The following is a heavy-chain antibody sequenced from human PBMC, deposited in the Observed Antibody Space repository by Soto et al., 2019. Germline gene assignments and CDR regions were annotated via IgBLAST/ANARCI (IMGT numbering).Heavy chain of an antibody. J-gene: IGHJ4*02. Sequence: VASVKVSCKASGGTFSSYTSSWVRQAPGQGLEWMGRIIPILGIANYAQKFQGRVTITADKSTSTAYMELSSLRSEDTAVYYCARDNQGYSSSFDYWGQGTLVTVSS. D-gene: IGHD6-6*01. CDR1: GGTFSSYT. CDR3: ARDNQGYSSSFDY. CDR2: IIPILGIA. V-gene: IGHV1-69*04.